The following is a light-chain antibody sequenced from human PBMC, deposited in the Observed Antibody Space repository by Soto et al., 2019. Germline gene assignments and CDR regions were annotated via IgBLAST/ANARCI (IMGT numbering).Light chain of an antibody. CDR2: DAS. J-gene: IGKJ1*01. V-gene: IGKV1-5*01. CDR1: QSVSGW. Sequence: DIQVPQSPSPLSASVAETVTVTCRASQSVSGWLAWYQQKPGEAPKLLIYDASALPRGVPSRFSGSGSGTKFTLTIASLQPDDFAAYYCQQYETFSGTFGPGTKVDIK. CDR3: QQYETFSGT.